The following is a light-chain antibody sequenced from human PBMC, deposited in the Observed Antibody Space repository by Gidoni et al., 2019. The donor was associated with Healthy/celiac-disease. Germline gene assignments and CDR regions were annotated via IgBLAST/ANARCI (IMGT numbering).Light chain of an antibody. V-gene: IGKV4-1*01. J-gene: IGKJ3*01. CDR1: QSVLYSSNNKNY. CDR2: WAS. CDR3: QQYYSTRFT. Sequence: DIVMTQSPDSLAVSLGERATINCKSSQSVLYSSNNKNYLAWYQQKPGQPPKLLIYWASTRESGVPDRFSGSGSGTDFTLTISSLQAEDVAVYYCQQYYSTRFTFGPGTKVEIK.